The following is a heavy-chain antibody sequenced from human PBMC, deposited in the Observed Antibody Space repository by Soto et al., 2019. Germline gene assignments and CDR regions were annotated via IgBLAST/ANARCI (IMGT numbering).Heavy chain of an antibody. Sequence: GGSLRLSCSASGFTFSSYAMHWVRQAPGKGLEYVSSISTNGSSTHYADSVKGRFTISRDNSKNTQYLQMSSLRADDTAVYYCVKGEYYYDSSGYYPFDYWGQGTLVTVSS. CDR3: VKGEYYYDSSGYYPFDY. V-gene: IGHV3-64D*06. CDR1: GFTFSSYA. D-gene: IGHD3-22*01. J-gene: IGHJ4*02. CDR2: ISTNGSST.